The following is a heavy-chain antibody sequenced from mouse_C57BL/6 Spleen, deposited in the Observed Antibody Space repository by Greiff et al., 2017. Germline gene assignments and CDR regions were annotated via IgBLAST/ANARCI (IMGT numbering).Heavy chain of an antibody. CDR2: IDPENGDT. V-gene: IGHV14-4*01. CDR3: TGGLWETAWFAC. CDR1: GFNIKDDY. J-gene: IGHJ3*01. D-gene: IGHD6-1*01. Sequence: VQLQQSGAELVRPGASVKLSCTASGFNIKDDYMHWVKQRPEQGLEWIGWIDPENGDTEYASKFQGKATITADTSSNTAYLQLSSLTSEDTAVYYCTGGLWETAWFACWGQGTLVSVS.